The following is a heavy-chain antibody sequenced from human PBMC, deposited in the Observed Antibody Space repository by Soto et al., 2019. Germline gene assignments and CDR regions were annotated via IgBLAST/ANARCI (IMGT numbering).Heavy chain of an antibody. CDR1: GGSFSGYH. J-gene: IGHJ4*02. CDR2: INPDGAT. Sequence: SETLSLPFSVYGGSFSGYHWDCIRQPPGKGLEWIGEINPDGATNFTPSLRGRVTISIDTSRNQFSLKLSSVTAADTAVYYCARGQTSVPSFDYWGQGALVTVSS. V-gene: IGHV4-34*01. CDR3: ARGQTSVPSFDY.